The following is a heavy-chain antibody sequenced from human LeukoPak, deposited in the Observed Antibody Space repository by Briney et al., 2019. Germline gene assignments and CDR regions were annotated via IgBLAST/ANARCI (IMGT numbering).Heavy chain of an antibody. V-gene: IGHV1-46*01. D-gene: IGHD3-10*01. Sequence: ASVKVSCKASGYTFTNYYIHWVRQAPGQGLEWMGIINPSGGSTNFAQKFQGRVTMTTDTSTITVYMELSSLRADDTAVYYCAINGCFRGVCVIDIWGQGTLVAVSS. CDR1: GYTFTNYY. CDR2: INPSGGST. J-gene: IGHJ3*02. CDR3: AINGCFRGVCVIDI.